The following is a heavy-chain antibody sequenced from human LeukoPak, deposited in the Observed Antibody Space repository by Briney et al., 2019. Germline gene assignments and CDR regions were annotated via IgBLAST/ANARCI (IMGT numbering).Heavy chain of an antibody. D-gene: IGHD6-13*01. CDR2: IYYSGST. Sequence: SETLSLTCPVSGGSINGYYWSWIRQPPGKGLEYLGYIYYSGSTNYNLSLKSRVTISADTSKNQLSQKLTSVTAADTAVYYCARDRFPSSSSYVDICGEGTMVTVSS. CDR1: GGSINGYY. V-gene: IGHV4-59*01. J-gene: IGHJ3*02. CDR3: ARDRFPSSSSYVDI.